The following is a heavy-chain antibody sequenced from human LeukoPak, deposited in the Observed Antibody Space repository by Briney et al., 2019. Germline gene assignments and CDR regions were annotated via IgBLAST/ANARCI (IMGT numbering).Heavy chain of an antibody. CDR2: IKIKSGGGTT. CDR3: TAGGDLEDDY. CDR1: GFTFSNAR. V-gene: IGHV3-15*01. Sequence: PGGSLRLSCAASGFTFSNARMRWVRQAPGKGLEWVGRIKIKSGGGTTDYAAPVKGRFTISRDDSKNTLYLQMDSLKTEDTAVYYCTAGGDLEDDYWGQGTLVTVSS. J-gene: IGHJ4*02. D-gene: IGHD3-3*01.